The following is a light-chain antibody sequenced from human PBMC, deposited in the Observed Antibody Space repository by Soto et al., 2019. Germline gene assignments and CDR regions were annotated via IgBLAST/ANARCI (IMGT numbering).Light chain of an antibody. CDR1: SSDIGGYNY. J-gene: IGLJ2*01. CDR2: EVS. V-gene: IGLV2-14*01. Sequence: QPVLTQPASVSGSPGQSITISCTGTSSDIGGYNYVSWYQHHPGQAPKLIIFEVSHRPSGVSNRFSGSKSGNTASLTISGLQTEDEADYYCTSYTRTRNLLFGGGTKLTVL. CDR3: TSYTRTRNLL.